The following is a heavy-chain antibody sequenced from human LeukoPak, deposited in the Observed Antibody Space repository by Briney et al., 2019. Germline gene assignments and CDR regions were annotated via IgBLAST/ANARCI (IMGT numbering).Heavy chain of an antibody. CDR2: ISGSGGST. D-gene: IGHD1-26*01. J-gene: IGHJ4*02. CDR1: GFTFSSYA. CDR3: AKDRGSRGSPSPLGY. Sequence: PGGSLRLSCAASGFTFSSYAMSWVRQAPGKGLEWVSAISGSGGSTYYADSVKGRFTVSRDNSKNTLYLQMNSLRAEDTAVYYCAKDRGSRGSPSPLGYWGQGTLVTVSS. V-gene: IGHV3-23*01.